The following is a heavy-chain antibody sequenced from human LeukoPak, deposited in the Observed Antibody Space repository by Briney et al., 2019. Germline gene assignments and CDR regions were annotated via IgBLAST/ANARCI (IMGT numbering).Heavy chain of an antibody. CDR2: TSGSGGST. Sequence: GGSLRLSCAATGFTFRNYVMSWVRQAPGKGLEWVSDTSGSGGSTYYADSVKGRFTISRDNSKNTLYLQMTTLRGEDTAVYFCAKASGHDFAGFDMWGQGTMVTVSS. D-gene: IGHD5-12*01. J-gene: IGHJ3*02. CDR1: GFTFRNYV. CDR3: AKASGHDFAGFDM. V-gene: IGHV3-23*01.